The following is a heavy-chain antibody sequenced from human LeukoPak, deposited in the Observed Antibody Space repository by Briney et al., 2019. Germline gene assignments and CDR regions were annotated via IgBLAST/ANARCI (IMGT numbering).Heavy chain of an antibody. V-gene: IGHV4-61*02. CDR1: GGSISSGSYY. J-gene: IGHJ4*02. CDR2: IYTSGST. CDR3: ARAVVPPGYFDY. Sequence: SQTLSLTCTVSGGSISSGSYYWSWIRQPAGKGLEWIGRIYTSGSTNYNPSLKSRVTISVDTSKNQFSLKLSSVTAADTAVYYCARAVVPPGYFDYWGQGTLVTVSS. D-gene: IGHD2-15*01.